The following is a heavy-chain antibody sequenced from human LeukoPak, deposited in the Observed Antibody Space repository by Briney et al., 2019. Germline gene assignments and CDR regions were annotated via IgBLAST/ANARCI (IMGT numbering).Heavy chain of an antibody. CDR1: GFTFSTYA. V-gene: IGHV3-23*01. D-gene: IGHD1-14*01. CDR3: AKDHPSGYYFDY. J-gene: IGHJ4*02. Sequence: GGSLRLSCAASGFTFSTYAMSWVRQAPGKGLEWVSAISGSGGSTFNADSVKGRFTISRDNSKNTLFLQMNSLRAEDTAIYYCAKDHPSGYYFDYWGQGTLVTVSP. CDR2: ISGSGGST.